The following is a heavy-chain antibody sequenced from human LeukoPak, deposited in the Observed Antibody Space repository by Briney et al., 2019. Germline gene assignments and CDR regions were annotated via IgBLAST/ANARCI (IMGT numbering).Heavy chain of an antibody. CDR2: INVNSGGT. D-gene: IGHD3-16*01. Sequence: ASVNVSCKASGYNFTAYYIHWVRQAPGQGREWMGWINVNSGGTSCAQKFQGRVTVTRDTAISTAYMELSRLRSDDTAVYYCARDSRPMGADDHFDSWGQGTLVTVSS. J-gene: IGHJ4*02. CDR3: ARDSRPMGADDHFDS. V-gene: IGHV1-2*02. CDR1: GYNFTAYY.